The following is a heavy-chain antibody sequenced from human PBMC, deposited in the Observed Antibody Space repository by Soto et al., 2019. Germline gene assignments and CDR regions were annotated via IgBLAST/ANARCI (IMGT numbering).Heavy chain of an antibody. D-gene: IGHD3-22*01. CDR3: ARESDHYQDFFQN. CDR1: GYPFPSFE. V-gene: IGHV1-3*01. Sequence: QVHLVQSGAEVKKPGASVKVSCKTSGYPFPSFEIHWIRQAPGRRPEWMGGISNAGSGSIKYSQRFQDRLTISGDKRATTVYMTLSSLTSEDTAIYYCARESDHYQDFFQNWGQGSLVTVSA. J-gene: IGHJ4*02. CDR2: ISNAGSGSI.